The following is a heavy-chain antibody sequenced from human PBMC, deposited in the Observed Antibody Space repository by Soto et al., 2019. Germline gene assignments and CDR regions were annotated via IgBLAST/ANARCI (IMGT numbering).Heavy chain of an antibody. Sequence: QVQLVQSGAEVKKPGSSVKVSCKASGGSFSSYAISWVRQAPGQGLEWMGGIIPIVGTGNYAQNFQGRVTISAGDATSTACRELSSRRSEDPAMYCCARDVRAAARPGTDGWWPGTTVNGSS. CDR1: GGSFSSYA. D-gene: IGHD6-13*01. CDR3: ARDVRAAARPGTDG. CDR2: IIPIVGTG. V-gene: IGHV1-69*01. J-gene: IGHJ6*01.